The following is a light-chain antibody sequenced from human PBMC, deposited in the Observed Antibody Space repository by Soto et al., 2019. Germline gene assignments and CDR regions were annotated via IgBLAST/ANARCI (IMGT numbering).Light chain of an antibody. CDR1: SSDVGGYNY. V-gene: IGLV2-14*01. J-gene: IGLJ1*01. CDR2: EVS. CDR3: SSYTSSSTYV. Sequence: QSALTQPACVSVSLAESIAISCTGTSSDVGGYNYVSWYQQHPGKAPKLMIYEVSNRPSGVSNRFSGSKSGNTASLTISGLQAEDEADYYCSSYTSSSTYVFGTGTKVTVL.